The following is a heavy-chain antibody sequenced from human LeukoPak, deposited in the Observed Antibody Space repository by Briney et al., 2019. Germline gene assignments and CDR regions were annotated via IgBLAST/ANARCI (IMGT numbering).Heavy chain of an antibody. D-gene: IGHD4-23*01. V-gene: IGHV3-21*06. CDR1: GFTFNTYS. J-gene: IGHJ3*02. Sequence: GGSLRLSCAASGFTFNTYSMNWVRQAPGKGLEWVSSISSSSSYIYYADSLKGRFTISRDNAKNSLYLQMNSLRAEDTAVYYCARDSVADAFDIWGQGTMVTVSS. CDR2: ISSSSSYI. CDR3: ARDSVADAFDI.